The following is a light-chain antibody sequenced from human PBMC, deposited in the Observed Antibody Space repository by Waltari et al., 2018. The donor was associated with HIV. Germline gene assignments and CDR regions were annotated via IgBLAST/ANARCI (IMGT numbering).Light chain of an antibody. CDR1: QSISSY. V-gene: IGKV1-39*01. J-gene: IGKJ1*01. CDR2: AAS. CDR3: QQSYGTPRT. Sequence: DIQMTQSPSSLSASVGDRVPITCRASQSISSYLNWYQQKPGKAPKLLIYAASSLQSGVPSRFSGSGSGTDFTLTISSLQPEDFATYYCQQSYGTPRTFGQGTKVEIK.